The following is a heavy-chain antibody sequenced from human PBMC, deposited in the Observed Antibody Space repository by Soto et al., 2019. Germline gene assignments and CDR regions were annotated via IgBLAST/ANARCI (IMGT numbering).Heavy chain of an antibody. J-gene: IGHJ4*02. V-gene: IGHV4-30-4*01. CDR2: IYDGGTT. CDR1: GGSISSAAYC. Sequence: SETLSLTCTVSGGSISSAAYCWSWIRQSPDKGLEWIGHIYDGGTTYSSPSLKGRVTISADTSETQFSLKPSSVSAADTAVYYCARGPSGDKIDYWGQGIQVTVSS. D-gene: IGHD7-27*01. CDR3: ARGPSGDKIDY.